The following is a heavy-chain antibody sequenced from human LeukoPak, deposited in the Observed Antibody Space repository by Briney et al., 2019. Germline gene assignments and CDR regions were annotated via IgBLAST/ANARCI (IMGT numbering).Heavy chain of an antibody. CDR2: ISSISSTI. CDR1: GFTFSSWS. V-gene: IGHV3-48*04. Sequence: PGGSLRLSCAASGFTFSSWSMSWVRQAPGKGLEWVAYISSISSTIYYADSVKGRFTISRDNAKNSLYLQMNSLRAEDTAVYYCARGAPGISAADYWGQGTLVTVSS. CDR3: ARGAPGISAADY. D-gene: IGHD6-13*01. J-gene: IGHJ4*02.